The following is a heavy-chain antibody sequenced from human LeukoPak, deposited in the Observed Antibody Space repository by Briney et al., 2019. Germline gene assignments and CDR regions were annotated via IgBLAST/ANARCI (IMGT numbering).Heavy chain of an antibody. CDR2: INSDGSST. J-gene: IGHJ5*02. CDR3: AREVIVVVPAAINWFDP. Sequence: GGSLRLSCAASGFTFSSYWMHWVRQAPGKGLVWVSRINSDGSSTSYADSVKGRFTISRGNAKNTLSLQMNSLRAEDTAVYYCAREVIVVVPAAINWFDPWGQGTLVTVSS. CDR1: GFTFSSYW. D-gene: IGHD2-2*01. V-gene: IGHV3-74*01.